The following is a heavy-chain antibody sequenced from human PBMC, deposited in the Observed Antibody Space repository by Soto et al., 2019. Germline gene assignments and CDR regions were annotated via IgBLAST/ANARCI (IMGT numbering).Heavy chain of an antibody. V-gene: IGHV1-24*01. CDR3: ARTGDDILTGYHDY. Sequence: ASVKVSCKVSGYTLTELSMHWVRQAPGKGLEWMGGFDPEDGETIYAQKFQGRVTITADKSTSTAYMELSSLRSADTAVYYCARTGDDILTGYHDYWGQGTLVTVSS. J-gene: IGHJ4*02. CDR1: GYTLTELS. D-gene: IGHD3-9*01. CDR2: FDPEDGET.